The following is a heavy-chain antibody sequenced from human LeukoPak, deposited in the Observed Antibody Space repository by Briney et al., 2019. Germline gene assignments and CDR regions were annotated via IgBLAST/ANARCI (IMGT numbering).Heavy chain of an antibody. D-gene: IGHD2-2*01. CDR3: ARSPDHCSSTSCSNFDY. CDR1: GFTFDDYG. Sequence: GGSLRLSCAASGFTFDDYGMSWVRQAPGKGLDWVSGINWNGGSTGYADSVKGRFTISRDNAKNSLYLQMNSLRAEDTALHYCARSPDHCSSTSCSNFDYWGQGTLVTVSS. CDR2: INWNGGST. J-gene: IGHJ4*02. V-gene: IGHV3-20*04.